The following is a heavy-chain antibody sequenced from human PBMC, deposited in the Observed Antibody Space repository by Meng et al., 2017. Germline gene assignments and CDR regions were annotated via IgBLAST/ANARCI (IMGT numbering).Heavy chain of an antibody. CDR2: INHSGST. D-gene: IGHD5-18*01. J-gene: IGHJ4*02. CDR3: ASSGYSYGYRFDY. CDR1: GGSFSGYY. V-gene: IGHV4-34*01. Sequence: GLLKPSETLSLPCAVYGGSFSGYYWSWIRQPPGKGLEWIGEINHSGSTNYNPSLKSRVTISVDTSKNQFSLKLSSVTAADTAVYYCASSGYSYGYRFDYWGQGTLVTVSS.